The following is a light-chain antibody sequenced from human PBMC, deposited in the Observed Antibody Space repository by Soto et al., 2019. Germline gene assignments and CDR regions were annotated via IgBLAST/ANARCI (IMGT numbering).Light chain of an antibody. Sequence: QSVLTQPPSVSGSPGQSVTISCTGTSSDVGSSNGVSWYQQPPGTAPKHMIYDVINRPSGVPDRFSGSKSGNTASLTISGLQAEDEADYYCSSYTTSSTYVFGTGTKVTVL. CDR3: SSYTTSSTYV. CDR2: DVI. CDR1: SSDVGSSNG. V-gene: IGLV2-18*02. J-gene: IGLJ1*01.